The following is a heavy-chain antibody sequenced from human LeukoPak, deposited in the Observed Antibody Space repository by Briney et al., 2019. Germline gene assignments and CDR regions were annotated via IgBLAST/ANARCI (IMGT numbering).Heavy chain of an antibody. J-gene: IGHJ4*02. CDR1: GFTFSSYN. CDR2: ISSSSGTI. D-gene: IGHD3-22*01. CDR3: AKEHYYYDSTGPLDY. V-gene: IGHV3-48*04. Sequence: GGSLRLSCVASGFTFSSYNMNWVRQAPGRGLEWVSYISSSSGTIYYADSVKGRFTISRDNAKNSLYLQMNSLRADDTAFYYCAKEHYYYDSTGPLDYWGQGTLVTVSS.